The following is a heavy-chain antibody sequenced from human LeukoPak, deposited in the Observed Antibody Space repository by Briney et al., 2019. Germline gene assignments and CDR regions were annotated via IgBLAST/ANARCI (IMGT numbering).Heavy chain of an antibody. CDR2: ISGSGGST. D-gene: IGHD3-22*01. V-gene: IGHV3-23*01. Sequence: PGGSLRLSCAASGFTFSSYAMSWVRQAPGKGLEWVSAISGSGGSTYYADSVKGRFTISRDNSKNTLYLQMNSLRAEDTAVYYCAKPRLKAKYDSSGYYVGYFDYWGQGTLVTVSS. CDR3: AKPRLKAKYDSSGYYVGYFDY. CDR1: GFTFSSYA. J-gene: IGHJ4*02.